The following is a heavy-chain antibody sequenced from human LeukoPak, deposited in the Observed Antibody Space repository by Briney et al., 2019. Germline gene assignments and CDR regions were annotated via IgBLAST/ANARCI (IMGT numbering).Heavy chain of an antibody. CDR1: GGTFSSYA. V-gene: IGHV1-69*05. J-gene: IGHJ4*02. CDR3: ARGRDGYNTLDY. D-gene: IGHD5-24*01. Sequence: GASVKVSCKASGGTFSSYAISWVRQAPGQGLEWMGGIIPIFGTANYAQKFQGRVTITTDESMSTAYMEVSSLRSEDTAVYYCARGRDGYNTLDYWGQGTLVTVSS. CDR2: IIPIFGTA.